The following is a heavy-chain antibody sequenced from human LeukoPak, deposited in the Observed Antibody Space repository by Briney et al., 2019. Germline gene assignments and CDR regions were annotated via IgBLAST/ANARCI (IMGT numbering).Heavy chain of an antibody. Sequence: SETLSLTCTVSGDSISNYYWTWIRQTPGKGLEWIGNPYHSGAADYNPSLKTRVTTSIDTSKDQFSLSLRSSTAADTAVYFCARLGKTYYMDVWGTGTTVTVSS. CDR2: PYHSGAA. D-gene: IGHD1/OR15-1a*01. J-gene: IGHJ6*03. V-gene: IGHV4-59*08. CDR1: GDSISNYY. CDR3: ARLGKTYYMDV.